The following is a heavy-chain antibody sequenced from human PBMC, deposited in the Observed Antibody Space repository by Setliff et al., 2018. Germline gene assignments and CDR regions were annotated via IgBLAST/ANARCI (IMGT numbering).Heavy chain of an antibody. CDR3: ARVLVLGYNWFDP. CDR2: ISHSGNT. D-gene: IGHD3-10*01. J-gene: IGHJ5*02. CDR1: GESFSGYF. Sequence: SETLSLTCAVYGESFSGYFWGWIRQTPEKGLEWIGEISHSGNTNYNPSFKSRVTISIDTSKNQFSLKVNSVTAADTAVYFCARVLVLGYNWFDPWGQGTLVTVSS. V-gene: IGHV4-34*01.